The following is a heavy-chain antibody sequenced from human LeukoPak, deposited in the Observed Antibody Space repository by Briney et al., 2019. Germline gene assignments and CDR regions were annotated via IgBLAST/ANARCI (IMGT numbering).Heavy chain of an antibody. Sequence: PSETLSLTCTVSGDSFSSGGYYWSWIRQPPGKRLEWIGYVYYSGSANYNPSLNSRVTISVDMSKNQFSLKLSSVTAADTAVYYCARMDSWYIAFDIWGQGTMVTVSS. D-gene: IGHD6-13*01. CDR2: VYYSGSA. V-gene: IGHV4-61*08. CDR3: ARMDSWYIAFDI. CDR1: GDSFSSGGYY. J-gene: IGHJ3*02.